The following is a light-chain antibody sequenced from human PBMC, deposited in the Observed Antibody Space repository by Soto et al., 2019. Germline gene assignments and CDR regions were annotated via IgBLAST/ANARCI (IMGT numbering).Light chain of an antibody. CDR2: GAS. J-gene: IGKJ1*01. Sequence: EMVMTQSPATLSVSPGERATLSCRASQSVSRNLAWYQQNPGQTPRLLIYGASTRVTGIPARFSGRASATEFTLTISSLQSGDLAVYYCHQYNNWPPTFGRGTKVDIK. V-gene: IGKV3-15*01. CDR3: HQYNNWPPT. CDR1: QSVSRN.